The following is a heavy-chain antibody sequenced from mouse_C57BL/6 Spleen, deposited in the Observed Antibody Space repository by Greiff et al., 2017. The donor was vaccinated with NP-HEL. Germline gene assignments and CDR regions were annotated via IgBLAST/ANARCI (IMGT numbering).Heavy chain of an antibody. J-gene: IGHJ4*01. D-gene: IGHD2-5*01. CDR3: ARERESKGGYYAMDY. V-gene: IGHV5-4*01. CDR2: ISDGGSYT. Sequence: EVKLVESGGGLVKPGGSLKLSCAASGFTFSSYAMSWVRQTPEKRLEWVATISDGGSYTYYPDNVKGRFTISRDNAKNNLYLQMSHLKYEDTAMYYCARERESKGGYYAMDYWGQGTSVTVSS. CDR1: GFTFSSYA.